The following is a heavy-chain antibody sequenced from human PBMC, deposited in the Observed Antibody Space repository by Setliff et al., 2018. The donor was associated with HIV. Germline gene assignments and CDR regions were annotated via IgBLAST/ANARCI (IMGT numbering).Heavy chain of an antibody. D-gene: IGHD5-18*01. CDR2: ISTYNGNT. V-gene: IGHV1-18*01. J-gene: IGHJ4*02. Sequence: GASVKVSCKASGYTFTSYGITWVRQAPGQGLEWMGWISTYNGNTHYAQKLQGRVTMTEDTSADTAYMELSSLISEDTAMYYCARDGGYSSPYYFHYWGQGTLVTVSS. CDR3: ARDGGYSSPYYFHY. CDR1: GYTFTSYG.